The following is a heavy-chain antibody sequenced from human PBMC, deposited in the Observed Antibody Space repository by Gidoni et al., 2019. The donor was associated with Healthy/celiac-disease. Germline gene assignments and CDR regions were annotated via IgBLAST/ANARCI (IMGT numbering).Heavy chain of an antibody. CDR2: ISSSGSTI. D-gene: IGHD3-22*01. Sequence: EVPLVESGGGLVKPGGSLRLSCAASGFTFSSYSMNWVRQAPGQGLECVSSISSSGSTIYYADSVKGRFTISRDNAKNSLYLQMNSLRAEDTAVDYCARNEGGYYYDSSGSDWGQGTLVTVSS. CDR3: ARNEGGYYYDSSGSD. V-gene: IGHV3-21*01. J-gene: IGHJ4*02. CDR1: GFTFSSYS.